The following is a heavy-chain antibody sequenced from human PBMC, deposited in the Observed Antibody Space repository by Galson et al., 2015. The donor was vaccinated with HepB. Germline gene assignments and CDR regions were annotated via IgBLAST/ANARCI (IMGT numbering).Heavy chain of an antibody. CDR2: ISGSGGST. CDR3: AKGTGYSGYEGHFDY. CDR1: GFTFSSYA. J-gene: IGHJ4*02. Sequence: SLRLSCAASGFTFSSYAMSWVRQAPGKGLEWVSAISGSGGSTYYADSVKGRFTISRDNSKNTLYLQMNSLRAEDTAVYYCAKGTGYSGYEGHFDYWGQGTLVTVSS. D-gene: IGHD5-12*01. V-gene: IGHV3-23*01.